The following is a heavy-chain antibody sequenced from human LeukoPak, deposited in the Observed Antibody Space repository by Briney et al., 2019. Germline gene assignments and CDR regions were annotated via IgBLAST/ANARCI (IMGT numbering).Heavy chain of an antibody. CDR1: GGSISSYY. J-gene: IGHJ5*02. D-gene: IGHD6-13*01. Sequence: SETLSLTCTVSGGSISSYYWSWIRQPPGKGLEWIGYVFDSGGTYYNPSLKSRVTISVDTSKNQFSLKLSSVAAADTAVYYCARDPTAAGKGAWFDPWGQGTLVTVSS. CDR3: ARDPTAAGKGAWFDP. CDR2: VFDSGGT. V-gene: IGHV4-4*08.